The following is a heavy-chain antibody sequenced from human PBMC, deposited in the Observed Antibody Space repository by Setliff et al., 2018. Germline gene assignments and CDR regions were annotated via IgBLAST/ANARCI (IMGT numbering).Heavy chain of an antibody. J-gene: IGHJ6*03. V-gene: IGHV1-69*05. D-gene: IGHD5-18*01. CDR2: TIPIFGTT. CDR3: AREGVDTRSSTDYRYYMDV. CDR1: GGTFRSYG. Sequence: SVKVSCKASGGTFRSYGFSWVRQAPGQGLEWMGGTIPIFGTTNYAQKFQGRVTIITDESTSTAYMELSSLTSADTAVYYCAREGVDTRSSTDYRYYMDVWGKGTTVTVSS.